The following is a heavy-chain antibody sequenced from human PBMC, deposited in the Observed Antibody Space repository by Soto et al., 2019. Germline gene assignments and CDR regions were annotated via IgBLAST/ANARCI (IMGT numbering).Heavy chain of an antibody. CDR3: ARDLKRYYDSSGYGYYYYGMDV. CDR2: IIPIFGSA. Sequence: SVEVSCKASGGTFSSYAISWVRQAPGQGLEGIGGIIPIFGSANYAQKFQGRVTITADESTSTAYMDLSSLRSEDTAVYYCARDLKRYYDSSGYGYYYYGMDVWGQGTTVTSP. J-gene: IGHJ6*02. CDR1: GGTFSSYA. D-gene: IGHD3-22*01. V-gene: IGHV1-69*13.